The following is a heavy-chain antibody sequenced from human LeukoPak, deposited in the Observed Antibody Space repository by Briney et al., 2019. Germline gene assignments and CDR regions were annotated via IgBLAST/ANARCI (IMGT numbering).Heavy chain of an antibody. CDR1: GFTSSSYW. CDR3: ARRIAAAAAPYYFDY. Sequence: GGSLRLSCAASGFTSSSYWMHWVRQAPGKGLLWVSRINSDGSSTSYADSVKGRFTISRDNAKNTLYLQMNSLRAEDTAVYYCARRIAAAAAPYYFDYWGQGTLVTVSS. J-gene: IGHJ4*02. D-gene: IGHD6-13*01. CDR2: INSDGSST. V-gene: IGHV3-74*01.